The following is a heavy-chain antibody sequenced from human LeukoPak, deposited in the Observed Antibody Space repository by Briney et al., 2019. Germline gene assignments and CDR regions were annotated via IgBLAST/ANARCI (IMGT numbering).Heavy chain of an antibody. D-gene: IGHD5-12*01. V-gene: IGHV4-34*01. CDR1: GGSISSYY. CDR2: ISHSGST. Sequence: PSETLSLTCTVSGGSISSYYWSWLRQPPGKGLEWIGEISHSGSTNYNPSLKSRVTISVDTSKNQFSLKLSSVTAADTAVYYCAAQYSGYVRLDYWGQGTLVTVSS. CDR3: AAQYSGYVRLDY. J-gene: IGHJ4*02.